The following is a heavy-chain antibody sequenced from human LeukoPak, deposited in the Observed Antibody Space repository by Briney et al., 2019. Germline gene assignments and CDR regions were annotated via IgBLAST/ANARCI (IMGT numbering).Heavy chain of an antibody. V-gene: IGHV4-59*11. J-gene: IGHJ6*03. CDR3: ARRLPYCSSTSCYLGYYYYYMDV. D-gene: IGHD2-2*01. Sequence: SETLFLTCTVSGGSISSHYWSWIRQPPGKGLEWIGYIYYSGSTNYNPSLKSRVTISVDTSKNQFSLKLSSVTAADTAVYYCARRLPYCSSTSCYLGYYYYYMDVWGKGTTVTVSS. CDR1: GGSISSHY. CDR2: IYYSGST.